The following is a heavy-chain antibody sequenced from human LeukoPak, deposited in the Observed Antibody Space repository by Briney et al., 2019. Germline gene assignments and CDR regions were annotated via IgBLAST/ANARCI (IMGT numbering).Heavy chain of an antibody. CDR3: ARGGSWYAFDI. V-gene: IGHV4-30-2*01. CDR1: GGSISSGGYS. J-gene: IGHJ3*02. CDR2: IYHSGST. D-gene: IGHD6-13*01. Sequence: NPSETLSLTCAVSGGSISSGGYSWSWIRQPPGKGLEWIGYIYHSGSTYYNPSLKSRVTILVDRSKNQFSLKLSSVTAADTAVYYGARGGSWYAFDIWGQGTMVTVSS.